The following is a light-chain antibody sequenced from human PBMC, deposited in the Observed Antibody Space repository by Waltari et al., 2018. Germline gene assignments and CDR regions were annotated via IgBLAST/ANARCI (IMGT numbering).Light chain of an antibody. V-gene: IGKV4-1*01. Sequence: DIVMTQSPDSLAVSLGERATINCKSSQSVLYTSNNKNNLVWFQQKPGQPPKLLIYWASTRESGVPDRFSGSGSGTDFSLTISSLQAEDVAVYFCQQFHSTPITFGQGTRLEI. CDR2: WAS. CDR1: QSVLYTSNNKNN. J-gene: IGKJ5*01. CDR3: QQFHSTPIT.